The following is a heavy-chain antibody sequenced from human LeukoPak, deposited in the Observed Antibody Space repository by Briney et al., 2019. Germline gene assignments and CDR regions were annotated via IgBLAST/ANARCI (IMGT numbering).Heavy chain of an antibody. CDR1: GGSISSGSYY. CDR2: IYTSGST. CDR3: ARVGGHYDFWSGPYYFDC. J-gene: IGHJ4*02. V-gene: IGHV4-61*02. D-gene: IGHD3-3*01. Sequence: SQTLSLTCTVSGGSISSGSYYWSWIRQPAGKGLEWIGRIYTSGSTNYNPSLKSRVTISVDTSKNQFSLKLSSVTAADTAVYYCARVGGHYDFWSGPYYFDCWGQGTLVTVSS.